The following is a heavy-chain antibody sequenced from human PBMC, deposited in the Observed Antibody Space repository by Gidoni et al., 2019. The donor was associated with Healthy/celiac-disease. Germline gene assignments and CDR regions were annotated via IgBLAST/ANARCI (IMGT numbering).Heavy chain of an antibody. CDR2: IKQDGSEK. CDR1: GFTFPSNW. D-gene: IGHD2-2*02. Sequence: EVQLVESGGGLVQPGGSLRPSCAASGFTFPSNWLSWVRQAPGKGLEWVANIKQDGSEKYYVDSVKGRFTISRDNAKNSLYLQMNSLRAEDTAVYYCARTDYNWGQGTLVTVSS. J-gene: IGHJ4*02. V-gene: IGHV3-7*03. CDR3: ARTDYN.